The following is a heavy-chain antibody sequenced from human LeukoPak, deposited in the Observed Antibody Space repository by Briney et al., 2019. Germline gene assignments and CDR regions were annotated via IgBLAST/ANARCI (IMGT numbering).Heavy chain of an antibody. CDR2: INYSGST. V-gene: IGHV4-39*01. D-gene: IGHD6-19*01. J-gene: IGHJ4*02. Sequence: SETLSLTCTVSGGSISSSSYYWGWSRQPPGEGLVESRSINYSGSTYYNPSPQSRVTISVDTTKNQLSLMLSTVTASDTAVYYCARYSSGLYPGDYWGQGTLVTVSS. CDR1: GGSISSSSYY. CDR3: ARYSSGLYPGDY.